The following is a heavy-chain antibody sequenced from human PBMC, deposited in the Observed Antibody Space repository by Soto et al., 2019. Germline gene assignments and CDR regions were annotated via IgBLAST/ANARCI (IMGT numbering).Heavy chain of an antibody. CDR3: PSGVDEGLDH. CDR1: GYTFTSYH. V-gene: IGHV1-8*01. Sequence: QVQLVQSGAEVTKPGASVKVSCKPSGYTFTSYHVNWVRQAAGQGLEWLGWMDPKNGDTDYAQKFQGRVTMTRDTSTNTAYMEVSTLTSDDSAIHYCPSGVDEGLDHWGQGTLVTVSS. J-gene: IGHJ4*02. CDR2: MDPKNGDT. D-gene: IGHD5-12*01.